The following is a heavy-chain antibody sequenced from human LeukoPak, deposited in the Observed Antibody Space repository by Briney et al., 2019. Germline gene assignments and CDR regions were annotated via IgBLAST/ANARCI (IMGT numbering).Heavy chain of an antibody. Sequence: GGSLRPSCAASGFTFSDYYMSWIRQAPGKGLEWVSYISSSGSTIYYADSVKGRFTISRDNAKNSLYLQMNSLRAEDTAVYYCAREDDYDILTGYDYWGQGTLVTVSS. D-gene: IGHD3-9*01. CDR2: ISSSGSTI. V-gene: IGHV3-11*01. CDR3: AREDDYDILTGYDY. J-gene: IGHJ4*02. CDR1: GFTFSDYY.